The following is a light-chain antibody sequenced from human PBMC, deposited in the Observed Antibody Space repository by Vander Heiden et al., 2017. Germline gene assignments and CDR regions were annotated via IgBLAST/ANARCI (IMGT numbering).Light chain of an antibody. J-gene: IGLJ3*02. Sequence: QSALTQPASVSGSPGPSITISCTGTISDVGSYNLVSWYQQHPGKAPKLMIYEVSKRPSGVSNRFSGSKSGNTASLTISGLQAEDEADYYCCSYAGSSTLVFGGGTKLTVL. V-gene: IGLV2-23*02. CDR2: EVS. CDR1: ISDVGSYNL. CDR3: CSYAGSSTLV.